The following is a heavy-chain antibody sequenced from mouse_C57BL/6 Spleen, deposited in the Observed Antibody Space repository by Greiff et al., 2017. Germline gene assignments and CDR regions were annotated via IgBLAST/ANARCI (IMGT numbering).Heavy chain of an antibody. CDR3: ARGGAFYRSWFAY. Sequence: VQLQQPGAELVRPGSSVKLSCKASGYTFTSYWMHWVKQRPIQGLEWIGNIDPSDSETHYNQKFKDKATLTVDKSSSTAYMQLSSLTSEDSAVYYCARGGAFYRSWFAYWGQGTLVTVSA. CDR2: IDPSDSET. D-gene: IGHD2-1*01. CDR1: GYTFTSYW. J-gene: IGHJ3*01. V-gene: IGHV1-52*01.